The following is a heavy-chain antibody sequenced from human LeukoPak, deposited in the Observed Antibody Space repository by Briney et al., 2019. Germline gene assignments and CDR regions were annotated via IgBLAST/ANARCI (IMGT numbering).Heavy chain of an antibody. Sequence: ASVKVSCKASGYTFTSYYMHWVRQAPGQGLEWMGIINPSGGSTSYAQKFQGRVTMTRDMSTSTVYMELSRLRSDDTAVYYCARGNPINGFDYWGQGTLVTVSS. CDR1: GYTFTSYY. J-gene: IGHJ4*02. D-gene: IGHD1-14*01. CDR2: INPSGGST. V-gene: IGHV1-46*01. CDR3: ARGNPINGFDY.